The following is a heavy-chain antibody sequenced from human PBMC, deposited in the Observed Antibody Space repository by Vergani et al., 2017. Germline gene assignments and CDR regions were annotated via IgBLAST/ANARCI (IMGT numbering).Heavy chain of an antibody. CDR3: ATPQTVTTGGMEV. CDR2: VDPEDGET. Sequence: EVQLVQSGAEVKKPGATMKISCTVSGYTFTDHYMHWVNQAPGKGLAWMGLVDPEDGETIYAEKFKGRVTIAADTSTDTAHLELSSLRSEDTAVYYCATPQTVTTGGMEVWGQGTTVIVSS. CDR1: GYTFTDHY. J-gene: IGHJ6*02. V-gene: IGHV1-69-2*01. D-gene: IGHD4-17*01.